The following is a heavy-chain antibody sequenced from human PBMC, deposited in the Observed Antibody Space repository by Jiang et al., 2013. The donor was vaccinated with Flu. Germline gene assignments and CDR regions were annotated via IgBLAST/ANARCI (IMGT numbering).Heavy chain of an antibody. J-gene: IGHJ4*02. V-gene: IGHV1-69*01. CDR2: IIPIFGTA. Sequence: GAEVKKPGSSVKVSCKASGGTFSSYAISWVRQAPGQGLEWMGGIIPIFGTANYAQKFQGRVTITADESTSTAYMELSSLRSEDTAVYYCARSHYDILTGYYLYYFDYWGQGTLVTVSS. CDR3: ARSHYDILTGYYLYYFDY. D-gene: IGHD3-9*01. CDR1: GGTFSSYA.